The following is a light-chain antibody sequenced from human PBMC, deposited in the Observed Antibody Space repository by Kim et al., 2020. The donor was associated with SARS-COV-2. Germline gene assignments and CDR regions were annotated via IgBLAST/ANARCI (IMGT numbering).Light chain of an antibody. V-gene: IGKV3-20*01. CDR3: QQYGSSRYT. Sequence: EIVLTQSPGTLSLSPGERTTLACRASQTVTSSNFACYQYKPGQAPRLLIYGASSRATGIPDRFSGSGSGTGFTLTISRLEPEDFAVYYCQQYGSSRYTFGQGTKLEI. CDR1: QTVTSSN. J-gene: IGKJ2*01. CDR2: GAS.